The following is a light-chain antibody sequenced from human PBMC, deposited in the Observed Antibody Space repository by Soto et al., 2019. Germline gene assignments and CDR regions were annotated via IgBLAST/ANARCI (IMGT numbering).Light chain of an antibody. V-gene: IGKV4-1*01. Sequence: DIVMTQSPDSLAVSLGERATINCKSSQSVLYSSNNKNYLAWYQQKPGQPPKLLIYWASTRESGVPDRFSGSGSGTDFTLTIRSLQAEDVAVYYCQQYYITLRAFGKGTKVE. CDR2: WAS. CDR1: QSVLYSSNNKNY. J-gene: IGKJ1*01. CDR3: QQYYITLRA.